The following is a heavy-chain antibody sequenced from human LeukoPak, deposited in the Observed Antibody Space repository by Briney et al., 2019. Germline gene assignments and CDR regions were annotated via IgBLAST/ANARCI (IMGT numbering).Heavy chain of an antibody. CDR3: ARVRYCSSTSCYRGYYYYYYMDV. V-gene: IGHV4-34*01. CDR1: GGSFSGYH. Sequence: PSETLSLTCAVYGGSFSGYHWSWIRQPPGKGLGWIGEINHSGSTNYNPSLKSRVTISVDTSKNQFSLKLSSVTAADTAVYYCARVRYCSSTSCYRGYYYYYYMDVWGKGTTVTVSS. J-gene: IGHJ6*03. CDR2: INHSGST. D-gene: IGHD2-2*01.